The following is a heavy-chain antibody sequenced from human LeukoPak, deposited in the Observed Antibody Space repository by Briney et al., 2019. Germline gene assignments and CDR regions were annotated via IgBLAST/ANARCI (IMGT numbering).Heavy chain of an antibody. CDR1: GFTFSTYW. J-gene: IGHJ4*02. CDR3: ARDSAGNDY. D-gene: IGHD6-13*01. V-gene: IGHV3-7*01. Sequence: GGSLRLSCAASGFTFSTYWMSWVHQAPGKGLEWVGNIKQDGSEKYYVDSVKGRFTISRDNAKNSLYLQMNSLRAEDTAMYYCARDSAGNDYWGQGTLVTVSS. CDR2: IKQDGSEK.